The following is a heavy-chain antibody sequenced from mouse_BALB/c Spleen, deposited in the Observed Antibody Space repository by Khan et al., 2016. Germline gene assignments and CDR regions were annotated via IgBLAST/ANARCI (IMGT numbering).Heavy chain of an antibody. Sequence: VQLKESGPELEKPGASVKISCKASGYSFTGYNMNWVKQSNGKSLEWIGNIDPYYGGTSYNQKFKGKATLTVDKSSSTAYMQLKSLTSEYSAVYCCARGYGNYVNWYFDVWGAGTTVTVSS. CDR2: IDPYYGGT. D-gene: IGHD2-10*02. CDR1: GYSFTGYN. J-gene: IGHJ1*01. V-gene: IGHV1-39*01. CDR3: ARGYGNYVNWYFDV.